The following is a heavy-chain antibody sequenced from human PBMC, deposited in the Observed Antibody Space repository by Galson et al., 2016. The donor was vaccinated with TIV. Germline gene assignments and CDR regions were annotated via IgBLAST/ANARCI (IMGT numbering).Heavy chain of an antibody. V-gene: IGHV6-1*01. CDR1: GDSVSSDSAA. CDR2: TYYRSKWYN. Sequence: CAISGDSVSSDSAAWNWIRQSPSRGLDWLGRTYYRSKWYNDYAVAVKSRITITPDTSKNQFSLQLTSVTPKDTAVYYCARATPSVFGVVITLDYWGQGTLVTVSS. CDR3: ARATPSVFGVVITLDY. D-gene: IGHD3-3*01. J-gene: IGHJ4*02.